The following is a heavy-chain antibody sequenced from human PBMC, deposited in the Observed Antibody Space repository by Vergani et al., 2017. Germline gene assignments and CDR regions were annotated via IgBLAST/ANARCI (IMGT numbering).Heavy chain of an antibody. D-gene: IGHD5-18*01. J-gene: IGHJ6*03. Sequence: VPPHESGPGLVKASQTLSPLRTVFGGPIPRRSYYWSWIRQPPGKGLEWIGYIYYSGSTDYKPSLKSRVTRSVDTSKNQFSLKLRSVTAADTAVYYCAKVVYSYDSRYYYYYMDVWGKGTTVTVSS. CDR2: IYYSGST. CDR3: AKVVYSYDSRYYYYYMDV. V-gene: IGHV4-30-4*01. CDR1: GGPIPRRSYY.